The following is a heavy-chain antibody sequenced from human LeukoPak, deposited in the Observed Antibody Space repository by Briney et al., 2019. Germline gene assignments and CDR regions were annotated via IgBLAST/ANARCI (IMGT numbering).Heavy chain of an antibody. V-gene: IGHV3-7*01. Sequence: GGSLRLSCAASGFTFSSYWMSWARQAPGRGLEWVANIKQDGSEKYYVDSVKGRFTISRDNAKNSLYLQMNSLRAEDTAVYYCASMWGYSYDYWGREPWSPSPQ. CDR3: ASMWGYSYDY. D-gene: IGHD5-18*01. CDR1: GFTFSSYW. J-gene: IGHJ4*02. CDR2: IKQDGSEK.